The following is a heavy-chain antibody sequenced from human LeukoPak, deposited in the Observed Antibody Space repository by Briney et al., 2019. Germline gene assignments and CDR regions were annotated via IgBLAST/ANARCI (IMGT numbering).Heavy chain of an antibody. Sequence: GGSLRLSCAASGFTVSSNYMSWVRQAPGKGLEWVSVIYSGGRTYYADAVKGRFTISKDKSKNTLYLQMNSLRAEDPAVYYCARVVPAATTWFDPWGQGTLVTVSS. CDR2: IYSGGRT. V-gene: IGHV3-66*01. J-gene: IGHJ5*02. CDR3: ARVVPAATTWFDP. CDR1: GFTVSSNY. D-gene: IGHD2-2*01.